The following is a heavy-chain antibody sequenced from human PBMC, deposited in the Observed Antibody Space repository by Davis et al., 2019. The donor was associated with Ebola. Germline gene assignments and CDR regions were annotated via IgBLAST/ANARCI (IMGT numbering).Heavy chain of an antibody. CDR1: GGSFSGYY. Sequence: GSLRLSCAVYGGSFSGYYWSWIRQPPGKGLEWIGEINHSGSTNYNPSLKSRVTISVDTSKNQFSLKLSSVTAADTAVYYCARGVAAAEGWFDPWGQGTLVTVSS. CDR3: ARGVAAAEGWFDP. D-gene: IGHD6-13*01. J-gene: IGHJ5*02. CDR2: INHSGST. V-gene: IGHV4-34*01.